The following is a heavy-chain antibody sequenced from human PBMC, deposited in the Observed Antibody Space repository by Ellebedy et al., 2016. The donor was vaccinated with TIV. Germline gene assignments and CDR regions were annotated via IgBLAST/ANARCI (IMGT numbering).Heavy chain of an antibody. D-gene: IGHD3-22*01. CDR2: IYHSGNT. CDR3: ARPHVDTSGYYDY. J-gene: IGHJ4*02. CDR1: GYSISSDYY. V-gene: IGHV4-38-2*02. Sequence: MPSETLSLTCTVSGYSISSDYYWGWIRQPPGKGLEWIGSIYHSGNTYYNPSLKSRVTISIDTSKNQFSLKLSSVTAADTAVYYCARPHVDTSGYYDYWGQGTLVTVSS.